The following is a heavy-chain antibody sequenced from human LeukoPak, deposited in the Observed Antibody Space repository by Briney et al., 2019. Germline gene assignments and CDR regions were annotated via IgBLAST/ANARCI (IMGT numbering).Heavy chain of an antibody. V-gene: IGHV4-34*01. J-gene: IGHJ4*03. CDR2: IDHRGDT. CDR1: GESFNRYY. CDR3: ARGPTISVTGYLDY. D-gene: IGHD1-20*01. Sequence: PSETLSLTGAVYGESFNRYYWSWIRQSPGKGLEWIAEIDHRGDTNYSPSVKGRVIISIDTAKNQFSLKVKSVTATDTAVSYCARGPTISVTGYLDYWDQGTLVTVSS.